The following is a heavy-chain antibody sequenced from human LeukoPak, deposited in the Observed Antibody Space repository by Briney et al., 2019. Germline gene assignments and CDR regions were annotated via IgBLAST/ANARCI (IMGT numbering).Heavy chain of an antibody. J-gene: IGHJ4*02. CDR2: INHSGNT. CDR1: GGSFSGYF. Sequence: SETLSLTCGVYGGSFSGYFWTWIRQPPGGGLEWIGEINHSGNTNYNPSLKRRVTISLDTSKNQFSLNLSSVTAADTAVYYCARGREVWFRELFYFDYWGQGSLVTVSS. CDR3: ARGREVWFRELFYFDY. D-gene: IGHD3-10*01. V-gene: IGHV4-34*01.